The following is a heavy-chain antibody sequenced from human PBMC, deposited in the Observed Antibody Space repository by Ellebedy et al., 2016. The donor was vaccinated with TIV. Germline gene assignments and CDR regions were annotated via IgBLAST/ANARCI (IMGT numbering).Heavy chain of an antibody. J-gene: IGHJ6*02. CDR2: ISWDSGSI. V-gene: IGHV3-9*03. D-gene: IGHD3-10*01. CDR1: GFTFDDYA. CDR3: TRGEGNYGSGSYLTWYGMDV. Sequence: PGGSLRLSCAASGFTFDDYALHWVRQGPGKGLEWVSGISWDSGSIGYADSVKGRFTISRDNAKNSLYLQMNSLRIEDMALYYCTRGEGNYGSGSYLTWYGMDVWGQGTTVTVSS.